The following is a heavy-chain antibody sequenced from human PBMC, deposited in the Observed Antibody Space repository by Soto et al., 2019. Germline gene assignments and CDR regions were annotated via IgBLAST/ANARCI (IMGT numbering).Heavy chain of an antibody. CDR3: ARDGGTYSSGFIDY. J-gene: IGHJ4*02. CDR2: IYYSGST. D-gene: IGHD6-19*01. V-gene: IGHV4-59*01. CDR1: GGSISSYY. Sequence: QVQLQESGPGLVKPSENLSLTCTVSGGSISSYYWSWIRQPPGKGLEWIGYIYYSGSTNYNPSLKSRVTISVDTSKNQFSLKLSSVTAADTAVYYCARDGGTYSSGFIDYWGQGTLVTVSS.